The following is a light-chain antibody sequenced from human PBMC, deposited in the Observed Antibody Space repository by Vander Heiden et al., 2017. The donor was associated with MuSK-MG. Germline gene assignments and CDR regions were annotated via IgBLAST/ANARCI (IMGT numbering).Light chain of an antibody. CDR2: LAS. V-gene: IGKV3-20*01. CDR1: QTIGYNY. J-gene: IGKJ4*01. Sequence: EVVLTQSPGTLSLSPGERATLSCRASQTIGYNYLAWYQQKPGQAPRLLIYLASSRATGIPDRFSGSGSGTDFTLTISRLDPEDFAVYYCHQEVNSPLTFGGGTKVEI. CDR3: HQEVNSPLT.